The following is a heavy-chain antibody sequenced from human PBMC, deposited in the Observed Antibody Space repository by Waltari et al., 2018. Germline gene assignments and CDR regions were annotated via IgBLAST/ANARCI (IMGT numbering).Heavy chain of an antibody. CDR2: ISGSGGST. CDR1: GFTFSTYA. V-gene: IGHV3-23*04. J-gene: IGHJ4*02. CDR3: ARASRPSKYGSGSYLGY. D-gene: IGHD3-10*01. Sequence: EVQLVESGGGLVQPGGSLRLSCAASGFTFSTYAINWVRRAPGKWLEWVSAISGSGGSTYYADSVKGRFTFSMDNSINTLYVFLQMSSLRAEDTAVYYCARASRPSKYGSGSYLGYWGQGTLVTVSS.